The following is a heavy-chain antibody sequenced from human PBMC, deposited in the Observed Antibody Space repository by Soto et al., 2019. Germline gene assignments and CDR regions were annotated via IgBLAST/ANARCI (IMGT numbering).Heavy chain of an antibody. Sequence: ESLQISGERRGGKVTRSWRNPVRQITGKGLEWVGRIDPTDSFTNYSPPFEGLVTISVDKSISTAYLQWSTLQASDTAIYYCARPASGGSRDAFDIWGQGTTVTVSS. V-gene: IGHV5-10-1*01. J-gene: IGHJ3*02. CDR2: IDPTDSFT. D-gene: IGHD2-15*01. CDR3: ARPASGGSRDAFDI. CDR1: GGKVTRSW.